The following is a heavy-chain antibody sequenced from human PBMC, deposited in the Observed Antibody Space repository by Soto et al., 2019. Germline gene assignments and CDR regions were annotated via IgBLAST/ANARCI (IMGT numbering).Heavy chain of an antibody. Sequence: PSETLSLICTVSGGSISSYYWSWIRQPPGKGLEWIGYIYYSGSTNYNPSLKSRVTISVDTSKNQFSLKLSSVTAADTAVYYCAREGCSSTSCYNYGMDVWGQGTTVTVSS. J-gene: IGHJ6*02. CDR1: GGSISSYY. CDR2: IYYSGST. D-gene: IGHD2-2*02. CDR3: AREGCSSTSCYNYGMDV. V-gene: IGHV4-59*01.